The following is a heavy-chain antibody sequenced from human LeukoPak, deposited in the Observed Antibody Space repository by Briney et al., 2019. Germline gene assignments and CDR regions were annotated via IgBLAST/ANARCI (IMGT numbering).Heavy chain of an antibody. CDR3: ARGEQWLETPSFDY. D-gene: IGHD6-19*01. CDR2: ISAYNGNT. Sequence: ASVKVSCKASGYTFTGYYMHWVRQAPGQGLEWMGWISAYNGNTNYAQKLQGRVTMTTDTSTSTAYMELRSLRSDDTAVYYCARGEQWLETPSFDYWGQGTLVTVSS. V-gene: IGHV1-18*04. J-gene: IGHJ4*02. CDR1: GYTFTGYY.